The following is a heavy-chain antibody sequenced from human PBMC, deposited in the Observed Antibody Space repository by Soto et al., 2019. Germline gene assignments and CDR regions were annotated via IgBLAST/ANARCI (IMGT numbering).Heavy chain of an antibody. CDR1: GYAFTTYG. CDR2: ISAHNGNT. CDR3: ARGRYGDY. V-gene: IGHV1-18*01. J-gene: IGHJ4*02. Sequence: QVHLVQSGAEVKKPGASVKVSCKGSGYAFTTYGITWVRQAPGQGLEWMGWISAHNGNTNYAQKLQARVTVTRDTSTSTAYMELRSLRSDDTAVYYGARGRYGDYWGQGALVTVSS. D-gene: IGHD1-1*01.